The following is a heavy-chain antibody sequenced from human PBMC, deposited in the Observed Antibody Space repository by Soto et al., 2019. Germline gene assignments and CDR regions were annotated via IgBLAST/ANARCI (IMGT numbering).Heavy chain of an antibody. Sequence: QVQLVESGGGVVQPGRSLRLSCAASGFTFSSYGMHWVRQAPGKGLEWVAVISYDGSNKYYADSVKGRFTISRDNSKNXLXXKMNSLRAEDTAVYYCAKVMDAENIAVAGTEPFDYWGQGTLVTVSS. CDR1: GFTFSSYG. CDR3: AKVMDAENIAVAGTEPFDY. V-gene: IGHV3-30*18. CDR2: ISYDGSNK. J-gene: IGHJ4*02. D-gene: IGHD6-19*01.